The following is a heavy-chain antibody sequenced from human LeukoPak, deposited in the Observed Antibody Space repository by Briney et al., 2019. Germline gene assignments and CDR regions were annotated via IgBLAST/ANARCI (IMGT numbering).Heavy chain of an antibody. V-gene: IGHV1-18*01. CDR1: GYTFTSYG. D-gene: IGHD3-22*01. Sequence: ASVKVSCKASGYTFTSYGISWVRQAPGQGLEWMGWISAYNGNTNYAQKLQGRVTMTTDTSTSTAYMELRSLRSDDTAVYYCAREALYYDSSGNAFDIWGQGTMVTVSS. J-gene: IGHJ3*02. CDR3: AREALYYDSSGNAFDI. CDR2: ISAYNGNT.